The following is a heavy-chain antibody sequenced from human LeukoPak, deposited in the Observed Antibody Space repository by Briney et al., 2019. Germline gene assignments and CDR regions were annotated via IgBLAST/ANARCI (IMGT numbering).Heavy chain of an antibody. V-gene: IGHV3-66*01. Sequence: GGSLRLSCEASDFIVGNNYMNWVRQAPGKGLEWVSLIYASGSTYYAESVKGRFTISRDNSKNTLYLQMNSLRVEDTAVYYCVRDRSAVGPKIYYYYGMDVWGQGTTVTVSS. D-gene: IGHD6-13*01. CDR3: VRDRSAVGPKIYYYYGMDV. CDR1: DFIVGNNY. CDR2: IYASGST. J-gene: IGHJ6*02.